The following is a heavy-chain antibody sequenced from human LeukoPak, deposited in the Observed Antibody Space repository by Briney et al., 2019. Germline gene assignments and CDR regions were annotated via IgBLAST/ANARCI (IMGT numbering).Heavy chain of an antibody. CDR1: GGSISGGGYY. J-gene: IGHJ6*03. V-gene: IGHV4-31*03. Sequence: SETLSLTCTVSGGSISGGGYYWSWIRQHPGKGLEWIGYIYYSGSTYYNPSLKSRVTISVDTSKNQFSLKLSSVTAADTAVYHCGRYGVVVAAAGTYYYYYYMDVWGKGTTVTVSS. CDR3: GRYGVVVAAAGTYYYYYYMDV. CDR2: IYYSGST. D-gene: IGHD2-2*01.